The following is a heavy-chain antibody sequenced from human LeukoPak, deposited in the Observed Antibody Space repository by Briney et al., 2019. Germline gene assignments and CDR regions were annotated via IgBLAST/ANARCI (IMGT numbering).Heavy chain of an antibody. V-gene: IGHV3-74*01. CDR1: GFTFSNYW. CDR2: INGDGSST. D-gene: IGHD4-17*01. CDR3: ARTTVTTGP. J-gene: IGHJ5*02. Sequence: PGGSLRLSCAASGFTFSNYWMHWVRQAPGKGLVWVSRINGDGSSTAYADSVKGRFTISRDNARNTLFLQMTSLRVEDTAVYYCARTTVTTGPWGQGTLVTVSS.